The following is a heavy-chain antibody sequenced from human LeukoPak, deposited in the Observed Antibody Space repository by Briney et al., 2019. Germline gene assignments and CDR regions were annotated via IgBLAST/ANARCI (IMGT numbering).Heavy chain of an antibody. CDR2: IRYDGSNK. CDR1: GFTFSSYG. D-gene: IGHD2-2*01. V-gene: IGHV3-30*02. CDR3: AKEGGDIVVVPASFNLYYYMDV. J-gene: IGHJ6*03. Sequence: PGGSLRLSCAASGFTFSSYGMHWVRQAPGKGLEWVAFIRYDGSNKYYADSVKGRFTISRDNSKNTLYLQMNSLRAEDTAVYYCAKEGGDIVVVPASFNLYYYMDVWGKGTTVTVSS.